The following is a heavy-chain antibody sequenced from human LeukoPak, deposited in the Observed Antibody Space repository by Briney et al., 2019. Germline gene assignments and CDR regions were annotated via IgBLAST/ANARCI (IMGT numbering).Heavy chain of an antibody. CDR1: GFTFGDYA. V-gene: IGHV3-23*01. Sequence: GGSLRLSCTASGFTFGDYAMSWFRQAPGKGLEWVSAISGSGGSTYYADSVKGRFTISRDNSKNTLYLQMNSLRAEDTAVYYCAKDGYGDYWGQGTLVTVSS. J-gene: IGHJ4*02. CDR3: AKDGYGDY. CDR2: ISGSGGST. D-gene: IGHD5-18*01.